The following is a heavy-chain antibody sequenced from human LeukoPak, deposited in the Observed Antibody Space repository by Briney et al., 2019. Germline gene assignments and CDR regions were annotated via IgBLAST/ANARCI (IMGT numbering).Heavy chain of an antibody. CDR1: GFTFSSYS. Sequence: GGSPRLSCAASGFTFSSYSMNWVRQAPGRGLEWVSSISSSSSYIYYADSVKGRFTISRDYAKNSLYLQMDSLRAEDTAVYYCARGWASEAFDYWGQGTLVTVAS. D-gene: IGHD3-16*01. J-gene: IGHJ4*02. CDR2: ISSSSSYI. V-gene: IGHV3-21*01. CDR3: ARGWASEAFDY.